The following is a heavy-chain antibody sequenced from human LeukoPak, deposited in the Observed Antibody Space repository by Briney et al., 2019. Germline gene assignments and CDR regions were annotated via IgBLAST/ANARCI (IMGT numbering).Heavy chain of an antibody. CDR2: IYYSGST. CDR1: GGSISSYY. CDR3: ARGTVLTL. Sequence: PSETLSLTCTVSGGSISSYYWSRIRQPPGKGLEWIGYIYYSGSTNYNPSLKSRVTISVDTSKNQFSLKLSSVTAADTAVYYCARGTVLTLWGQGTLVTVSS. D-gene: IGHD4-17*01. V-gene: IGHV4-59*08. J-gene: IGHJ4*02.